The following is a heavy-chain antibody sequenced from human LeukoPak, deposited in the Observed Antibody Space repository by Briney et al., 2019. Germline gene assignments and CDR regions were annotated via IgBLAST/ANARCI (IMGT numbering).Heavy chain of an antibody. CDR1: GFTFSSYA. CDR2: ISGSGGST. CDR3: AKTSASYSSSWYRTFDY. J-gene: IGHJ4*02. D-gene: IGHD6-13*01. Sequence: GGSLRLSCAASGFTFSSYAMSWVRQAPGKGLEWVSAISGSGGSTYYADSVKGRFTISRDNSKNTLYLQMNSLRAEDTAVYYCAKTSASYSSSWYRTFDYWGQGTLVTVSS. V-gene: IGHV3-23*01.